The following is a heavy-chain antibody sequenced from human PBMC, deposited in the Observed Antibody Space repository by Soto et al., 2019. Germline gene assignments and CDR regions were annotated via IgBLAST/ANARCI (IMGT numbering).Heavy chain of an antibody. J-gene: IGHJ3*02. CDR3: ARPRSMSSSGFDI. Sequence: EVQLVESGGGLVQPGGSLRLSCVASGYTFSSHWIHWVRQAPGQGLVGVSRINPDGSFTSYADSVKVRFTISRDNAKNTLYLEMNSLRAEDTAVYYCARPRSMSSSGFDIWGQGTMVTVSS. D-gene: IGHD6-6*01. CDR2: INPDGSFT. CDR1: GYTFSSHW. V-gene: IGHV3-74*01.